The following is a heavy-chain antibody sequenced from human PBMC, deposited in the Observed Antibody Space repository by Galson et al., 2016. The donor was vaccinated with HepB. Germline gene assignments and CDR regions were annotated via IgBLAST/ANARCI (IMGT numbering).Heavy chain of an antibody. CDR1: GFTFSSYA. CDR2: ISGGGGNT. CDR3: AKESHRSSRFDNSGMDV. Sequence: SLRLSCAASGFTFSSYAMNWVRQAPGKGLEWVSTISGGGGNTDYADSVKGRFTISKDNSKNTMYLQMNSLRAEDTAIYYCAKESHRSSRFDNSGMDVWGQGTTVTVSS. D-gene: IGHD6-13*01. V-gene: IGHV3-23*01. J-gene: IGHJ6*02.